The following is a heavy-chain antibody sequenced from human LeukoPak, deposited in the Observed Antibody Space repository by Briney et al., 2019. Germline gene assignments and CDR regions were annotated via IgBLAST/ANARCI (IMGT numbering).Heavy chain of an antibody. CDR3: ARDINSGYDSGFDY. CDR1: GGSFSRYY. CDR2: INHSGST. V-gene: IGHV4-34*01. D-gene: IGHD5-12*01. J-gene: IGHJ4*02. Sequence: SETLSLTCAVYGGSFSRYYWSWIRQPPGKGLEWIGEINHSGSTNYNPSLKSRVTISVDTSKNQFSLKLSSVTAADTAVYYCARDINSGYDSGFDYWGQGTLVTVSS.